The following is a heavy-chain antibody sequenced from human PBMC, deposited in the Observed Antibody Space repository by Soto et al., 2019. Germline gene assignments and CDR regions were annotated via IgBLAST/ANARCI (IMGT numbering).Heavy chain of an antibody. J-gene: IGHJ6*02. D-gene: IGHD3-3*01. CDR3: ARHRGNYDFWSGYHTYYYYGMDV. Sequence: SGESLKISCKGSGYSFTSYWISWVRQMPGKGLEWMGRIDPSDSYTNYSPSFQGHVTISADKSISTAYLQWSSLKASDTAMYYCARHRGNYDFWSGYHTYYYYGMDVWGQGTTVTVSS. CDR2: IDPSDSYT. V-gene: IGHV5-10-1*01. CDR1: GYSFTSYW.